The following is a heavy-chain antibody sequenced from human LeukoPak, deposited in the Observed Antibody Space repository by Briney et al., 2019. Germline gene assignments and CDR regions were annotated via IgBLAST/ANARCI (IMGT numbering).Heavy chain of an antibody. Sequence: GGSLRLSCAASGFTLSSYVMHWVRQAPGKGLEYVSAISSNGGSTYYANSVKGRFTISRDNSKNTVYLQMGSLRPEDMAVYYCARDRWGYPNYLDYWGQGTLVTVSS. D-gene: IGHD4-23*01. V-gene: IGHV3-64*01. J-gene: IGHJ4*02. CDR2: ISSNGGST. CDR3: ARDRWGYPNYLDY. CDR1: GFTLSSYV.